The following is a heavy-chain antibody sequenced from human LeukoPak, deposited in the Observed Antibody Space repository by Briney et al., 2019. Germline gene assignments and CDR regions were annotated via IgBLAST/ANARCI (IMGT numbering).Heavy chain of an antibody. CDR3: ARDDGSSWYAPVY. V-gene: IGHV3-33*01. CDR2: IWHDGSNK. J-gene: IGHJ4*02. CDR1: GFTFSSYG. D-gene: IGHD6-13*01. Sequence: GGSLRLSCAASGFTFSSYGMHWVRQAPGKGLEWVAVIWHDGSNKYYADSVKGRFTISRDNSKNTLYLQMNSLRAEDTAVYYCARDDGSSWYAPVYWGQGTLVTVSS.